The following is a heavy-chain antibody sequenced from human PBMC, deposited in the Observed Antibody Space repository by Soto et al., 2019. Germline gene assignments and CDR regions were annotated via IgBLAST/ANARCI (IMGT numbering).Heavy chain of an antibody. V-gene: IGHV2-5*02. CDR2: IYWDDDK. J-gene: IGHJ4*02. Sequence: QITLKESGPTLVKPTQTLTLTCTFSGFSLSTNGVGVGWIRQPPGKALEWLALIYWDDDKRYNPSLRSRLTITKETSKNQVVLTMANMDPVDTATYYCAHRLTLNFNWNYGRFDSWGQGTLVTVSS. D-gene: IGHD1-7*01. CDR3: AHRLTLNFNWNYGRFDS. CDR1: GFSLSTNGVG.